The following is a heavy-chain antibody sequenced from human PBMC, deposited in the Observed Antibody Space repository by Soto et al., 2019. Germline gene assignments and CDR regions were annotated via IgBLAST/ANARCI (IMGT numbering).Heavy chain of an antibody. J-gene: IGHJ4*02. V-gene: IGHV3-21*01. Sequence: GGSLRLSCAASGFTFSSYSMNWVRQAPGKGLEWVSSISSSSSYIYYADSVEGRFTISRDNAKNSLYLQMNSLRTEDTAVYYCARAPILTSFDYWGQGTLVTVSS. CDR3: ARAPILTSFDY. D-gene: IGHD3-9*01. CDR2: ISSSSSYI. CDR1: GFTFSSYS.